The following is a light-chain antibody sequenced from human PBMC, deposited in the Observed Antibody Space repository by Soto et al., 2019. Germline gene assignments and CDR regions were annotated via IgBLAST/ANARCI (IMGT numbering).Light chain of an antibody. CDR3: QQYNNWPPWT. Sequence: EILMTQSPATLSLSPGERATLSCRASQSVSSNLAWYQQKPGQAPGLLIYGASTRATGIPARFSGSGSGTEFTLTISSLQSEDFAVYYCQQYNNWPPWTFGQGTKVDIK. V-gene: IGKV3-15*01. CDR2: GAS. CDR1: QSVSSN. J-gene: IGKJ1*01.